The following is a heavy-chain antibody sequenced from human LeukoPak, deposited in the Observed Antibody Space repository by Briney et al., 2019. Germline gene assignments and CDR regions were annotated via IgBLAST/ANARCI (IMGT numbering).Heavy chain of an antibody. CDR1: GDSISSFY. J-gene: IGHJ1*01. D-gene: IGHD6-13*01. CDR3: ARRSSSWYLGVYFQH. Sequence: SETLSLTCTVSGDSISSFYWSWIRQPPGKGLDWIGEINHSGSTNYNPSLKSRVTISVDTSKNQFSLKLSSVTAADTAVYYCARRSSSWYLGVYFQHWGQGTLVTVSS. V-gene: IGHV4-34*01. CDR2: INHSGST.